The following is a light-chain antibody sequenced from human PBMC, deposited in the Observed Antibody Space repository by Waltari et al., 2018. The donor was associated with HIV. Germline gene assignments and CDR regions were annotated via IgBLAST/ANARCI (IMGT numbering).Light chain of an antibody. J-gene: IGKJ3*01. V-gene: IGKV3-20*01. CDR1: PTVISNY. CDR3: QQYGDSPFT. CDR2: GAS. Sequence: EIVLTQSPDTLSLSPGKRATLSCRASPTVISNYLAWYQQKPGQAPRLLVYGASSRAAGIADRFSGSGSGTDFTLIISRVEPEDSAVFYCQQYGDSPFTFGPGTKVEIK.